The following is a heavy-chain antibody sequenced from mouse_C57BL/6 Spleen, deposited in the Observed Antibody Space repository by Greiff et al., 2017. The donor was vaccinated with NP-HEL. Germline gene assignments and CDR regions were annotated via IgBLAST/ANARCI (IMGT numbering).Heavy chain of an antibody. Sequence: DVQLVESGGGLVKPGGSLKLSCAASGFTFSSYAMSWVRQTPEKRLEWVATISDGGSYTYYPDNVKGRFTISRDNAKNNLYLQMSHLKSEDTAMYYCARGEVYYYGSSSWYFDVWGTGTTVTVSS. J-gene: IGHJ1*03. CDR1: GFTFSSYA. CDR2: ISDGGSYT. D-gene: IGHD1-1*01. V-gene: IGHV5-4*01. CDR3: ARGEVYYYGSSSWYFDV.